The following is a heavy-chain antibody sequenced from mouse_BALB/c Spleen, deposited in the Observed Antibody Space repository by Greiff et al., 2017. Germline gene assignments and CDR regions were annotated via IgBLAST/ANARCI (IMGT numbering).Heavy chain of an antibody. CDR2: IWAGGST. CDR1: GFSLTSYG. J-gene: IGHJ4*01. V-gene: IGHV2-9*02. CDR3: ARGRYPYAMDY. Sequence: VKLMESGPGLVAPSQSLSITCTVSGFSLTSYGVHWVRQPPGKGLEWLGVIWAGGSTNYNSALMSRLSISKDNSKSQVFLKMNSLQTDDTAMYYCARGRYPYAMDYWGQGTSVTVSS. D-gene: IGHD2-14*01.